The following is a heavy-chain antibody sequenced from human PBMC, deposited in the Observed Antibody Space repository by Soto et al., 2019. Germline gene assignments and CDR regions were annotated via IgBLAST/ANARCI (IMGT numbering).Heavy chain of an antibody. D-gene: IGHD1-26*01. J-gene: IGHJ4*02. CDR3: ARDKVGMGDFFDY. CDR1: GFIFSTYS. CDR2: ISGSSSYI. Sequence: LRLSCAASGFIFSTYSMNWVRQAPGKGLEWVSSISGSSSYIYYTDFLKGRFTISRDNAKNLLYLQMSSLRAEDTAVYYCARDKVGMGDFFDYWGQGTLVTVSS. V-gene: IGHV3-21*01.